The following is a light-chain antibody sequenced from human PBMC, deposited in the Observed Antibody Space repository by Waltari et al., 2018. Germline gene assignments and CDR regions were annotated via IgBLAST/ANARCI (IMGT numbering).Light chain of an antibody. V-gene: IGLV1-44*01. Sequence: YQHLPGTPPKHPIYNHKQRPSGVPGRFYGSKFGTSASLAISGLQSEDEATYYCAAWDDSQNGVVFGGGTKLTV. CDR2: NHK. CDR3: AAWDDSQNGVV. J-gene: IGLJ2*01.